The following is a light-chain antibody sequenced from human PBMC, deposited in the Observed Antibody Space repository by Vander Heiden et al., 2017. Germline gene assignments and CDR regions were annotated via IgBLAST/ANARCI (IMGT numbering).Light chain of an antibody. V-gene: IGKV4-1*01. Sequence: DIVITQVSYSLAVSLGERATINCKSSQSGLYSSNNKNYLAWYQQKPGQPPKLLIYWASTRETGVPDRFSGSGSGTDFTLTISSLQAEDVAVYYCQQDDSNPITFGQGTQLEIK. CDR2: WAS. CDR3: QQDDSNPIT. CDR1: QSGLYSSNNKNY. J-gene: IGKJ5*01.